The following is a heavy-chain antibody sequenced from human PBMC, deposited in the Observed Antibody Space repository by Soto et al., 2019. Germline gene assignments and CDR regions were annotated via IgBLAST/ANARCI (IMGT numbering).Heavy chain of an antibody. V-gene: IGHV3-23*04. D-gene: IGHD3-9*01. CDR1: GFTFATYA. J-gene: IGHJ4*02. CDR2: ISGNSGVT. CDR3: AKGGVRQFYWPPSYFDS. Sequence: EVQLVNSGGGLVQPGGSLGISCAASGFTFATYAMSWVRQTPEKGLEWVSAISGNSGVTYYADSVKGRFTISRDNSNNNLYLQMIGLRAEDSGIYYGAKGGVRQFYWPPSYFDSWGQGSLVTVSA.